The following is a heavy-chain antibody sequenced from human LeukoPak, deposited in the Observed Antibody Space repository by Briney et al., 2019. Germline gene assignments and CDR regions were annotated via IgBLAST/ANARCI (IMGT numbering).Heavy chain of an antibody. V-gene: IGHV4-39*01. CDR3: ARLSPKRYYDSSGYFDY. J-gene: IGHJ4*02. D-gene: IGHD3-22*01. Sequence: SETLSLTCTVSAGSISSSNYYWGWIRQSPGKGLEWIGSIYYSGSTYYNPSLKSRVTVSVDTPKNQFSLKLSSVTAADTAVYYRARLSPKRYYDSSGYFDYWGQGTLVTVSS. CDR2: IYYSGST. CDR1: AGSISSSNYY.